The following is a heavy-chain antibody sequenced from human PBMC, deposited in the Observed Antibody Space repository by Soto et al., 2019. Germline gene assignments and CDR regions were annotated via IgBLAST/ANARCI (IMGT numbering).Heavy chain of an antibody. V-gene: IGHV3-23*01. CDR2: ISGNGAET. CDR1: GFPFSSYA. CDR3: AKDQEGSGSHWLGYNYYGMDV. D-gene: IGHD3-10*01. Sequence: GGSLRLSCAASGFPFSSYAMSWVRQAPGKXLEWVSAISGNGAETSYAASVRGRFTISRDNSRDTLYLQMNSLRADDTAVYFCAKDQEGSGSHWLGYNYYGMDVWGQGTTVTVSS. J-gene: IGHJ6*02.